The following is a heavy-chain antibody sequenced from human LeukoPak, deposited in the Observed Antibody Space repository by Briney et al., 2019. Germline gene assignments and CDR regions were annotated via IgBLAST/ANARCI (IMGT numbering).Heavy chain of an antibody. CDR1: GYSFTSYW. CDR2: IYPGDSDT. J-gene: IGHJ4*02. CDR3: ARRGYSYGRPPYFDY. D-gene: IGHD5-18*01. V-gene: IGHV5-51*01. Sequence: GESLKISCKGSGYSFTSYWIGWVRQMPGKGLEWMGIIYPGDSDTRYSPSFQGQVTISADKPISTAYLQWSSLKASDTAMYYCARRGYSYGRPPYFDYWGQGTLVTVSS.